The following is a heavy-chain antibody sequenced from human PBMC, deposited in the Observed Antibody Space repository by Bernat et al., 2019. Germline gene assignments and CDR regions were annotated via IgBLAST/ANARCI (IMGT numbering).Heavy chain of an antibody. Sequence: QVQLVQSGAEVKKPGSSVKVSCKASGGTFSSYTISWVRQAPGQGLEWMGRIIPILGIANYAQKFQGRVTITADKSTSTAYMELSSLRSEDTAVYYCAREMGTLYYYGSGRPSFDYWGQGTLVTVSS. J-gene: IGHJ4*02. V-gene: IGHV1-69*08. D-gene: IGHD3-10*01. CDR3: AREMGTLYYYGSGRPSFDY. CDR1: GGTFSSYT. CDR2: IIPILGIA.